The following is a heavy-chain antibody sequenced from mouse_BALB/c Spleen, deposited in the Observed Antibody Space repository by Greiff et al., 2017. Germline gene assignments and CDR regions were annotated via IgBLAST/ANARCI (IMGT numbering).Heavy chain of an antibody. CDR3: ARNSAMDY. CDR2: ISSGGST. CDR1: GFTFSSYA. V-gene: IGHV5-6-5*01. Sequence: EVQVVESGGGLVKPGGSLKLSCAASGFTFSSYAMSWVRQTPEKRLEWVASISSGGSTYYPDSVKGRFTISRDNARNILYLQMSSLRSEDTAMYYCARNSAMDYWGQGTSVTVSS. J-gene: IGHJ4*01.